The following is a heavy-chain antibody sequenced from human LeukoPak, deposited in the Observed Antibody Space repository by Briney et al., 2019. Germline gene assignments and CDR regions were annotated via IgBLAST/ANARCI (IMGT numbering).Heavy chain of an antibody. J-gene: IGHJ4*02. CDR3: ARGPSGTSCFLDY. CDR1: GGSFSGYY. V-gene: IGHV4-34*01. D-gene: IGHD2-2*01. CDR2: INHSGST. Sequence: SETLSLTCAVYGGSFSGYYWSWIRQPPGKGLEWIGEINHSGSTNYNPSLKSRVTISVDTSKNQFSLKLSSVTAADTAVYYCARGPSGTSCFLDYWGQGTLVTVSS.